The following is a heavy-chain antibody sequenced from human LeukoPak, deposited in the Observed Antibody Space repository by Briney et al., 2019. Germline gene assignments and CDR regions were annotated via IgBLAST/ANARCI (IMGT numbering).Heavy chain of an antibody. CDR3: AKLNTRPGHALDI. D-gene: IGHD2-2*01. Sequence: GGSLRLSCAASGFTLSNYWMTWVRQAPGKGLEWVANIKQGGGEKYYADSVTSRFTISRDNAENSLYLQVNSLRADDTAVYYSAKLNTRPGHALDIWGRGTMVTVHS. V-gene: IGHV3-7*01. CDR2: IKQGGGEK. J-gene: IGHJ3*02. CDR1: GFTLSNYW.